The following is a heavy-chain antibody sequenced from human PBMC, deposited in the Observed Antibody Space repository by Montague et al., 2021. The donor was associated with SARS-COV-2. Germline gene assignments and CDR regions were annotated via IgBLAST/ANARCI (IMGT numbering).Heavy chain of an antibody. D-gene: IGHD2-21*02. CDR2: TYYRSKWYN. V-gene: IGHV6-1*01. CDR3: ARAYCGGDYYFYWYFDL. Sequence: CAISGDSVSSNIATWNWIRQSPSRGLEWLGRTYYRSKWYNDYAVSVRSRVIINPDTSNNRISLQLNSVTPEGTAVYYCARAYCGGDYYFYWYFDLWGRGTLVTVSS. CDR1: GDSVSSNIAT. J-gene: IGHJ2*01.